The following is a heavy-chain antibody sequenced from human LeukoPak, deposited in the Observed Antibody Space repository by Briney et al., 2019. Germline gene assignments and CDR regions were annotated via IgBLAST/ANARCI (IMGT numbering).Heavy chain of an antibody. J-gene: IGHJ4*02. D-gene: IGHD3-10*01. CDR2: IYYSGST. CDR1: GGSISSSSYY. V-gene: IGHV4-39*07. Sequence: PSETLSLTCTVSGGSISSSSYYWGWIRQPPGKGLEWIGSIYYSGSTYYNPSLKSRVTMSVDTSKNQFSLKLSSVTAADTAVYYCARDRAVRGWALFDYWGQGTLVTVSS. CDR3: ARDRAVRGWALFDY.